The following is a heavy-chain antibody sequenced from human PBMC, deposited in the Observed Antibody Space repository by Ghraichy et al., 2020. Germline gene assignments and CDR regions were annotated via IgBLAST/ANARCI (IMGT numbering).Heavy chain of an antibody. CDR2: IYYSGST. V-gene: IGHV4-39*01. CDR1: GASISSGAYY. Sequence: SETLSLTCTVSGASISSGAYYWGWIRQPPGKGLEWIGTIYYSGSTYYSPSLGSRVTISVDTSKTQFSLKLRSVTASETAVYYCVRLVEGDMAVAGIWGQGTVGTVSS. J-gene: IGHJ3*02. CDR3: VRLVEGDMAVAGI. D-gene: IGHD6-19*01.